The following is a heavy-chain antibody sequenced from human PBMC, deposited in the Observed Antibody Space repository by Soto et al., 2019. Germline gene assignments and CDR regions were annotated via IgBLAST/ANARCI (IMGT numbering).Heavy chain of an antibody. Sequence: KSSETLSLTXSVFGGSVSSGSYYWSWIRQPPGKGLEWIGYIYYSGSTNYNPSLKSRVTISVDTSKNQFSLKLSSVTAADTAVYYCARDKVEGGSGAFDIWGQGTMVTVSS. CDR2: IYYSGST. V-gene: IGHV4-61*01. CDR1: GGSVSSGSYY. D-gene: IGHD3-10*01. CDR3: ARDKVEGGSGAFDI. J-gene: IGHJ3*02.